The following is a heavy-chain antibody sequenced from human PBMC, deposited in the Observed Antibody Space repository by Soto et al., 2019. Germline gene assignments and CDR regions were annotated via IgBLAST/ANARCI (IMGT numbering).Heavy chain of an antibody. CDR3: AKAGQLAVFDY. J-gene: IGHJ4*02. D-gene: IGHD6-6*01. V-gene: IGHV3-30*18. CDR2: ISYDGSNK. Sequence: PGGSLRLSCAASGFTFSSYGMHWVRQAPGKGLEWVAVISYDGSNKYYADSVKGRFTISRDNSKNTLYLQMNSLRAEDTAVYYCAKAGQLAVFDYWGQGTLVTVSS. CDR1: GFTFSSYG.